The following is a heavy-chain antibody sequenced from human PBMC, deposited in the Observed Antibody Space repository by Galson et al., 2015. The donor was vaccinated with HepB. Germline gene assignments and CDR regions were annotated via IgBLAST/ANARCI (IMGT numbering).Heavy chain of an antibody. CDR1: GFTFSLNY. D-gene: IGHD3-3*01. Sequence: SLRLSCAASGFTFSLNYMSWVRQAPGKGLEWVAAINGGGTTNYADSVKGRFTISRDHFKNTLYLQMNSLRVEDTALYYCAKLEVGDFRGGSDSFDYWGQGILVTVSS. V-gene: IGHV3-66*02. CDR3: AKLEVGDFRGGSDSFDY. J-gene: IGHJ4*02. CDR2: INGGGTT.